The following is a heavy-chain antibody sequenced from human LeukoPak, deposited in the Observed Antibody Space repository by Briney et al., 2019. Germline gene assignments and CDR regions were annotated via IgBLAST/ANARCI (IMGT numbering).Heavy chain of an antibody. CDR3: ARVIAAAGSSGY. CDR2: INPSGGST. J-gene: IGHJ4*02. CDR1: GYTFTSYY. Sequence: ASVKVSCKASGYTFTSYYMHWVRQAPGQWLEWMGIINPSGGSTSYAQKFQGRVTMTRDTSTSTVYMELSSLRSEDTAVYYCARVIAAAGSSGYWGQGTLVTVSS. D-gene: IGHD6-6*01. V-gene: IGHV1-46*01.